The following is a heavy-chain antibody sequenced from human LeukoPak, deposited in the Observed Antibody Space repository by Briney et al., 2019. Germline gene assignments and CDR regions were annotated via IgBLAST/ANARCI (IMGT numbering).Heavy chain of an antibody. CDR1: GFTFSSYA. CDR3: AKTFKVWSYGYYFDY. Sequence: GSLRLSCAASGFTFSSYAMSWVRQAPGKGLEWVSAISGSGGSTYYADSVKGRFTISRDNSKNKLYLQMNSLRAEDTAVYYCAKTFKVWSYGYYFDYWGQGTLVTVSS. CDR2: ISGSGGST. D-gene: IGHD5-18*01. V-gene: IGHV3-23*01. J-gene: IGHJ4*02.